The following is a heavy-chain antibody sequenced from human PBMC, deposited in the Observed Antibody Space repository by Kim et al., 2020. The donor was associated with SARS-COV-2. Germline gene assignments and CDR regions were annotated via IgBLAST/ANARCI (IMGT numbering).Heavy chain of an antibody. V-gene: IGHV4-31*03. Sequence: SETLSLTCTVSGGSISSGGYYWSWIRQHPGKGLEWIGYIYYSGSTYYNPSLKSRVTISVDTSKNQFSLKLSSVTAADTAVYYCARVFDYDSSGYYYPSGYWFDPWGQGTLVTVSS. D-gene: IGHD3-22*01. CDR3: ARVFDYDSSGYYYPSGYWFDP. CDR2: IYYSGST. J-gene: IGHJ5*02. CDR1: GGSISSGGYY.